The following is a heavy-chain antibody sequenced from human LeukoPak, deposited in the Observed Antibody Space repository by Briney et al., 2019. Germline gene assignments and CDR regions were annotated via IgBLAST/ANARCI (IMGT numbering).Heavy chain of an antibody. CDR1: GGSISSYY. D-gene: IGHD5-24*01. CDR3: AREDDLFDY. CDR2: IYYSGST. J-gene: IGHJ4*02. V-gene: IGHV4-59*01. Sequence: SETLSLTRTVSGGSISSYYWSWIRQPPGKGLEWIGYIYYSGSTNYNPSLKSRVTVSVDTSKNQFSLKLSSVTAADTAVYYCAREDDLFDYWGQGTLVTVSS.